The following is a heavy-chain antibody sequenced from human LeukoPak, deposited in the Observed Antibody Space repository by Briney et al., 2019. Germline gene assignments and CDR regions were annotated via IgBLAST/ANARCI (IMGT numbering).Heavy chain of an antibody. CDR2: IYTSGSTP. CDR3: ATSPPVVPAAITAFDI. D-gene: IGHD2-2*01. J-gene: IGHJ3*02. CDR1: GGSISNYY. V-gene: IGHV4-4*07. Sequence: SETLSLTCTVSGGSISNYYWSWIRQPPGKGLEWIGYIYTSGSTPDYSPSLKSRVTMSIDTSKNQFSLQLSSVTAADTAVYYCATSPPVVPAAITAFDIWGQGTMVTVSS.